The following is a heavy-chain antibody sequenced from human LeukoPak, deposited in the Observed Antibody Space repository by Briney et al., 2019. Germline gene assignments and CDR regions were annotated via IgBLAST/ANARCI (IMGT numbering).Heavy chain of an antibody. CDR3: ARGDSSDAFDI. Sequence: SETLSLTCAVYGGSFSGYYWSWIRQPPGKGLEWIGYIYHSGSTYYNPSLKSRVTISVDRSKNQFSLKLSSVTAADTAVYYCARGDSSDAFDIWGQGTMVTVSS. V-gene: IGHV4-34*01. CDR2: IYHSGST. CDR1: GGSFSGYY. J-gene: IGHJ3*02. D-gene: IGHD3-22*01.